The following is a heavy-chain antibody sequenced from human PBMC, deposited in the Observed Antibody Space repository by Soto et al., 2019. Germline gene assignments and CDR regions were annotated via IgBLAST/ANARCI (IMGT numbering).Heavy chain of an antibody. CDR1: GGSISSSNW. CDR2: IYHSGST. Sequence: QVQLQESGPGLVKPSGTLSLTCAVSGGSISSSNWWSWVRQPPGKGLEWIGEIYHSGSTNYNPSLKRRVTISVDKSKNQFSLKLSSVTAADTAVYYCARLIAVAGEGYYYYGMDVWGQGTTVTVSS. D-gene: IGHD6-19*01. J-gene: IGHJ6*02. V-gene: IGHV4-4*02. CDR3: ARLIAVAGEGYYYYGMDV.